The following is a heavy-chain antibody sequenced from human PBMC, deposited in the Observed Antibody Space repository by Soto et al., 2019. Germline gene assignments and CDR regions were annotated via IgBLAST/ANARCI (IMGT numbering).Heavy chain of an antibody. V-gene: IGHV3-23*01. Sequence: GSLILSCAASGLDFSSEVMCWVRQAPGKGLEWVSSISGSGRTIYHADSMRGRFAISRDNSKNSLYLQLNNLRVDDTAVYYCAIVRPPQPKSIDFSGPGTMVTVS. CDR1: GLDFSSEV. D-gene: IGHD1-1*01. J-gene: IGHJ6*02. CDR3: AIVRPPQPKSIDF. CDR2: ISGSGRTI.